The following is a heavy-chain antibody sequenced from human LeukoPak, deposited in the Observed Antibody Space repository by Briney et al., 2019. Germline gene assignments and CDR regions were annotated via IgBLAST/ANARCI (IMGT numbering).Heavy chain of an antibody. CDR2: FCYSGST. V-gene: IGHV4-59*01. Sequence: SETLSLTCTVSGGSISSYHWSWIRQPPGKGLEWIGFFCYSGSTNYNPSLKSRVTISVDTSKNQFSLKLSSVTAADTAVYYCARAPYGSATNNYYMDVWGKGTTVTVSS. J-gene: IGHJ6*03. CDR1: GGSISSYH. D-gene: IGHD3-10*01. CDR3: ARAPYGSATNNYYMDV.